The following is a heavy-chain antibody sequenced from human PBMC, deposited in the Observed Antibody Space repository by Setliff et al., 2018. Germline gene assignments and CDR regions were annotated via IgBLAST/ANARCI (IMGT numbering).Heavy chain of an antibody. D-gene: IGHD5-12*01. Sequence: TLSLTCSVSGDSIFDNYWSWIRQSPGRGLEWIAYISYTGSTNYNPSLKSRVTISLDTSKNQFSLKMSSMTAADTAVYYCARFLNPRDGYQNSPGFDFWGQGTLVTVSS. CDR1: GDSIFDNY. J-gene: IGHJ4*02. V-gene: IGHV4-59*01. CDR2: ISYTGST. CDR3: ARFLNPRDGYQNSPGFDF.